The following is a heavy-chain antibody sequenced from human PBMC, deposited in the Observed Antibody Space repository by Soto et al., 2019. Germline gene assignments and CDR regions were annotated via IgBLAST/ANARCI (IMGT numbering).Heavy chain of an antibody. CDR1: GGSISNYY. CDR2: IYYTGST. D-gene: IGHD6-19*01. V-gene: IGHV4-59*01. Sequence: QVQMQESGPGLVKTSETLSLTCTVSGGSISNYYWSWIRQPPVKGLEWIGYIYYTGSTNYNPSLKSRVTIPVDTSENQFSLRLSSVTAADTAIYYCARGRHWLDYWGQGTLVTVSS. CDR3: ARGRHWLDY. J-gene: IGHJ4*02.